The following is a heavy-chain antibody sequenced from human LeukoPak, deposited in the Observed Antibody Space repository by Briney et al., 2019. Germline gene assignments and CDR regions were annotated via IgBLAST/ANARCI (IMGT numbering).Heavy chain of an antibody. CDR1: GFTFGDYA. CDR3: AKDAVAGTWLHY. CDR2: IRGDGRTT. V-gene: IGHV3-43*02. Sequence: GGSLRLSCAASGFTFGDYAMHWVRQAPGKGLEWVSLIRGDGRTTSYAGSVRGRFTIPRDNSKNCLYLQMSSLRGEDTAMYYCAKDAVAGTWLHYWGQGTLVTVSS. J-gene: IGHJ4*02. D-gene: IGHD6-19*01.